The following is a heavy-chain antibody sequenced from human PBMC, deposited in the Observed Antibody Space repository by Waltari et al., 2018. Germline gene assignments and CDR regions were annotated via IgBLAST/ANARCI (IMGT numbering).Heavy chain of an antibody. CDR3: ATKLGRGNWLDP. CDR2: INPDTGGA. V-gene: IGHV1-2*02. CDR1: ATIPHTYY. D-gene: IGHD7-27*01. J-gene: IGHJ5*02. Sequence: QVQLVQSGAELKKPGASVNVSCNISATIPHTYYLQWVRQAPGQGLEWLGWINPDTGGAFYARKFRGRITMTSDTSINTVYLHLSGLRYDDTAVYFCATKLGRGNWLDPWGQGSLVTVSS.